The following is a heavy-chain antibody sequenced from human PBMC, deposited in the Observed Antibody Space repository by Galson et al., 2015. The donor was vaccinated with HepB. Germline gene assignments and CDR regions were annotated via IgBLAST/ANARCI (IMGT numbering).Heavy chain of an antibody. Sequence: SLRLSCAASGFTFPSYWMTWVRQAPGKGLEWVANINADGSENYYVDSVKGRFTISRDNAKNSLFLQLTSLRVEDTAVYYCAREISGGYTYFDYWGQGTLVTASS. D-gene: IGHD5-12*01. V-gene: IGHV3-7*03. CDR2: INADGSEN. CDR3: AREISGGYTYFDY. CDR1: GFTFPSYW. J-gene: IGHJ4*02.